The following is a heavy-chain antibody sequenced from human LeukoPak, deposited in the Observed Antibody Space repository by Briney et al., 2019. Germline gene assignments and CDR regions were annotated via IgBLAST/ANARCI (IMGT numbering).Heavy chain of an antibody. Sequence: LSGGSLRLSCAASGFTFSSYAMNWVRQAPGKGLEWVSGISGGGTITNYADSVKGRFTISRDNSEDTLYLQMNSLRAEDTAVYYCVRDPSGSGFAFDSWGQGALVTVSS. CDR2: ISGGGTIT. J-gene: IGHJ4*02. CDR1: GFTFSSYA. V-gene: IGHV3-23*01. D-gene: IGHD1-1*01. CDR3: VRDPSGSGFAFDS.